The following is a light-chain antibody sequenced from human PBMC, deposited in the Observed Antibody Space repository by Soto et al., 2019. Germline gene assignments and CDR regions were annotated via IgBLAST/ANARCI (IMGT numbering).Light chain of an antibody. CDR3: QQYNNWPQT. CDR2: DAS. CDR1: QSVSSN. V-gene: IGKV3-15*01. J-gene: IGKJ1*01. Sequence: ETVMTQSPATLSVSPGERPTLSCRASQSVSSNLAWYQQKPGQAPRLLIYDASTRATGIPARFSGSGSGTEFTLTISSLQSEDFAVYYCQQYNNWPQTFGQGTKVEIK.